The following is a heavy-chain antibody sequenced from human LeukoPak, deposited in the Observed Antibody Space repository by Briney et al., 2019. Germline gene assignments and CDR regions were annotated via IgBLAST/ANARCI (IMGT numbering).Heavy chain of an antibody. CDR2: IYYTGST. V-gene: IGHV4-38-2*02. CDR1: DYSISSSYY. CDR3: ARGLRDGYTLFYFDY. Sequence: SETLSLTCTVSDYSISSSYYWGWIRQPPGKGLEWIGSIYYTGSTFYNPSLKSRVTISVDTSKNQFSMKLSSVTAADTAVYFCARGLRDGYTLFYFDYWGQGTLVTVSS. D-gene: IGHD5-24*01. J-gene: IGHJ4*02.